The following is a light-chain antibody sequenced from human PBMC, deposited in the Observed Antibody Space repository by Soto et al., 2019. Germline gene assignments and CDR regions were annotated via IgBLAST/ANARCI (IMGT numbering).Light chain of an antibody. CDR3: CSYAGSYTGV. CDR1: SSDVGGYNY. CDR2: DVS. Sequence: QSALTQPRSVSGSPGQSVTISCTGTSSDVGGYNYVSWYQQHPGKAPKLMIYDVSKRPSGVPDRFSGSKPGNTASLTISGLQAEDEADYYCCSYAGSYTGVFGGGTKVTVL. J-gene: IGLJ2*01. V-gene: IGLV2-11*01.